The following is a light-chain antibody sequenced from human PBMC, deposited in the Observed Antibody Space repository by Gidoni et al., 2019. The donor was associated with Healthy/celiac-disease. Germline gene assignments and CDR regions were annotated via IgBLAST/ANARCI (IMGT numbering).Light chain of an antibody. Sequence: IQLTQSPSFLSASVGDRVTITCRASQGFSTYLAWYQQKPGKAPKLLIYAASTLQSGVPSRFSGSGSGTEFTLTISRLQPEDFATYYCQQLNSYPQTFGPXTKVDFK. CDR1: QGFSTY. V-gene: IGKV1-9*01. CDR3: QQLNSYPQT. CDR2: AAS. J-gene: IGKJ3*01.